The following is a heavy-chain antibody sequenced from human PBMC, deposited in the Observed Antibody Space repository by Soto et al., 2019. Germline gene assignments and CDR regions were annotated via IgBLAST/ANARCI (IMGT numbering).Heavy chain of an antibody. D-gene: IGHD3-9*01. CDR2: IYYSGST. J-gene: IGHJ4*02. CDR1: GGSVSSGSYY. V-gene: IGHV4-61*01. CDR3: EGVLMDGDRLLVFSL. Sequence: SETLSLTCTASGGSVSSGSYYWTWIRQPPGKGLEWIGYIYYSGSTNYNPSLKSRVTISVDTSKNQFSLKLSSVTAADTAVFYCEGVLMDGDRLLVFSLWRQGTLVTVSS.